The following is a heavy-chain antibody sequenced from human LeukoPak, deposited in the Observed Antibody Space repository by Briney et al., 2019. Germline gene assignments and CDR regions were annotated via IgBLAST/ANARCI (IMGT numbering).Heavy chain of an antibody. Sequence: ASVKVSCKASGYTFTSYDINWVRQATGQGLEWTGWMNPNSGNTGYAQKFQGRVTMTRNTSISTAYMELSSLRSEDTAVYYCARVARYSSSWYWFDPWGQGTLVTVSS. V-gene: IGHV1-8*01. CDR2: MNPNSGNT. J-gene: IGHJ5*02. CDR1: GYTFTSYD. CDR3: ARVARYSSSWYWFDP. D-gene: IGHD6-13*01.